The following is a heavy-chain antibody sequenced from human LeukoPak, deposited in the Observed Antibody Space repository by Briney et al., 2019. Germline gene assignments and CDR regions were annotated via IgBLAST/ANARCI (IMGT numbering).Heavy chain of an antibody. CDR3: ARLIKTSSIAAAGDGWFDP. J-gene: IGHJ5*02. Sequence: PSETLSLTCTVSGGSISSYYWSWIRQPPGEGLEWIGSIYHSGSTYYNPSLKSRVTISVDTSKNQFSLKLSSVTAADTAVYYCARLIKTSSIAAAGDGWFDPWGQGTLVTVSS. CDR2: IYHSGST. D-gene: IGHD6-13*01. V-gene: IGHV4-59*08. CDR1: GGSISSYY.